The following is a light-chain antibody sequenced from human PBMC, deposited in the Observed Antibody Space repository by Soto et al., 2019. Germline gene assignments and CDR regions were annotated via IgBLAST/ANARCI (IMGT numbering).Light chain of an antibody. Sequence: DIVMTQSPDSLAVSLGERATINCKSSQSVLYSSNNKNYLAWYQQKPGQPPKLLIYWASTRESGVPDRFSGSGSGTDFTLTISSLQAEDVAVYYCKQYYSTGTFGQGTKVEIK. CDR2: WAS. CDR3: KQYYSTGT. CDR1: QSVLYSSNNKNY. J-gene: IGKJ1*01. V-gene: IGKV4-1*01.